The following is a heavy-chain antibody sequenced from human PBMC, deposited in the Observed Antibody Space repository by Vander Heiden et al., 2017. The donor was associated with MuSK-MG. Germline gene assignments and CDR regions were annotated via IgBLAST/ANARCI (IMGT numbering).Heavy chain of an antibody. Sequence: QVQLQESDPGLVKPSETLSLTCTVSGGPISSSYWSWIRQPTGKGLEGIGYIYYSGSTNYNPSLKSRVTISIDTSKNQFSLKVSSVTAADTAVYYCAIPNDADAFDIWGQGTMVAVSS. CDR1: GGPISSSY. CDR2: IYYSGST. J-gene: IGHJ3*02. V-gene: IGHV4-59*01. CDR3: AIPNDADAFDI.